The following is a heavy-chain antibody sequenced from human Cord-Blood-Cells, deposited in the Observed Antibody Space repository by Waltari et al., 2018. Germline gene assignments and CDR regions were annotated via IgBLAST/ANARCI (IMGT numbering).Heavy chain of an antibody. V-gene: IGHV1-3*01. J-gene: IGHJ4*02. CDR2: INAGNGNT. Sequence: QVQLVQSGAEVKKPGASVKVSCKASGYTFTSHAMHWVRQAPGQRLDWMGWINAGNGNTKYSPKFQGRVTITRDTSASTAYMELSSLRSEDTAVYYCASEVAAAGTGDYWGQGTLVTVSS. CDR3: ASEVAAAGTGDY. CDR1: GYTFTSHA. D-gene: IGHD6-13*01.